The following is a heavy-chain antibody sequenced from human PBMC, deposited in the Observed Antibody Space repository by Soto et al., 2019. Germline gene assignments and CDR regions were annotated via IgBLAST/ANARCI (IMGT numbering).Heavy chain of an antibody. CDR1: GYGFTSYW. V-gene: IGHV5-51*03. D-gene: IGHD2-2*01. Sequence: EVQLVQTGAEVKKPGESLKISCKGSGYGFTSYWIGWVRQMPGKGLEWMGLIYPGDSDTRYSPSFQGQVTISADKSISTAYLQWSSLKASDTAMYYCARLGGYCSITKCYGGGDYWGQGTLVTVSS. J-gene: IGHJ4*02. CDR2: IYPGDSDT. CDR3: ARLGGYCSITKCYGGGDY.